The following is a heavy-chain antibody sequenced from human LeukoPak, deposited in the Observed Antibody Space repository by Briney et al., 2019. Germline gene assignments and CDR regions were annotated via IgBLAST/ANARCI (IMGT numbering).Heavy chain of an antibody. CDR3: ARVGGDGGY. CDR1: GGTFSSYA. CDR2: IIPILGIA. D-gene: IGHD4-23*01. Sequence: ASVKVSCKASGGTFSSYAISWVRQAPGQGLEWMGRIIPILGIANYAQKFQGRVTITADKSTSTAYMELSSLGSEDTAVYYCARVGGDGGYWGQGTLVTVSS. J-gene: IGHJ4*02. V-gene: IGHV1-69*04.